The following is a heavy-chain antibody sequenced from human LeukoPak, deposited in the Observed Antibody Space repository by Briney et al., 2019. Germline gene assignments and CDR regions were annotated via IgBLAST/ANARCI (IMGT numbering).Heavy chain of an antibody. V-gene: IGHV1-69*04. Sequence: SVKVSCKASGGTFSSYAISWVRQAPGQGLEWMGRIIPVLGIANYAQKFQGRVTITADKSTSTAYVELSSLRSEDTAVYYCAVGGIVVVPAAMGGYYYYGMDVWGQGTTVTVSS. CDR1: GGTFSSYA. CDR3: AVGGIVVVPAAMGGYYYYGMDV. D-gene: IGHD2-2*01. J-gene: IGHJ6*02. CDR2: IIPVLGIA.